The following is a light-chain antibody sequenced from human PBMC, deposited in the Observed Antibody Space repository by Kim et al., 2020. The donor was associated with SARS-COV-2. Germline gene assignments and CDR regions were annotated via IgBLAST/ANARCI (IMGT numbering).Light chain of an antibody. J-gene: IGLJ3*02. CDR2: GKN. V-gene: IGLV3-19*01. CDR3: NSRENSGNAWV. Sequence: SSELTQDPAVSVALGQTVRITCQGDSLRSYYASWYQQKPGQAPVLVIYGKNNRPSGIPDRFSGSSSGNTASLTITGAQAEDEADNYCNSRENSGNAWVFG. CDR1: SLRSYY.